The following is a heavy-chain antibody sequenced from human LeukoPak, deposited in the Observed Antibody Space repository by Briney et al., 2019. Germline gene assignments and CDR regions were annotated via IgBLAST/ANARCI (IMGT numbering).Heavy chain of an antibody. D-gene: IGHD3-22*01. CDR3: ARDLYYYDSSGYIDP. V-gene: IGHV1-2*02. CDR2: INPNSGGT. CDR1: GYTFTGYY. Sequence: ASVKVSCKSSGYTFTGYYMHWVRLAPGPGLEWMGWINPNSGGTNYAQEFQGRVTMTRDTAISTAYMELSRLRSDYTAVYYCARDLYYYDSSGYIDPWGQGTLVTVSS. J-gene: IGHJ5*02.